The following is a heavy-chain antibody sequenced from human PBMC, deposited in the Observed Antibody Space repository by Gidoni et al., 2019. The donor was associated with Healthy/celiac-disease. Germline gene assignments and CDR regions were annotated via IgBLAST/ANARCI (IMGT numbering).Heavy chain of an antibody. CDR2: IWYDGSNK. D-gene: IGHD6-6*01. CDR3: ARPPIAARGGYYYYYYMYV. J-gene: IGHJ6*03. V-gene: IGHV3-33*01. CDR1: YGSYG. Sequence: YGSYGMHWVRQAPGKGLEWVAVIWYDGSNKYYADSVKGRFTISRDNSKNTLYLQMNSLRAEDTAVYYCARPPIAARGGYYYYYYMYVWGKGTTVTVSS.